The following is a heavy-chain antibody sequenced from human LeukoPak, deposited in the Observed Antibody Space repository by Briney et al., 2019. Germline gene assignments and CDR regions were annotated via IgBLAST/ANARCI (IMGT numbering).Heavy chain of an antibody. Sequence: GGSXRLSCAASGFTFSDYYMSWIRQAPGKGLEWVSYISHSGNTINYADSVKGRFTISRDNAKNSLYLQMNSLRAEDTALYHCARGYCTNGVCSKRFDPWGQGTLVTVSS. CDR2: ISHSGNTI. V-gene: IGHV3-11*04. CDR3: ARGYCTNGVCSKRFDP. J-gene: IGHJ5*02. D-gene: IGHD2-8*01. CDR1: GFTFSDYY.